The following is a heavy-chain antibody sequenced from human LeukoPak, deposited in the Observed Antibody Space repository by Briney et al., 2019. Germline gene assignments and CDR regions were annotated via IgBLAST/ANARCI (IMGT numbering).Heavy chain of an antibody. CDR2: IYHSGST. CDR1: GYSISSGYY. J-gene: IGHJ6*03. Sequence: PSETLSLTCTVSGYSISSGYYWGWIRQPPGKGLEWIGSIYHSGSTYYNPSLKSRVTISVDTSKNQFSLKLSSVTAADTAVYYCARGVGYSSSRYYYYMDVWGKGTTVTVSS. D-gene: IGHD6-13*01. CDR3: ARGVGYSSSRYYYYMDV. V-gene: IGHV4-38-2*02.